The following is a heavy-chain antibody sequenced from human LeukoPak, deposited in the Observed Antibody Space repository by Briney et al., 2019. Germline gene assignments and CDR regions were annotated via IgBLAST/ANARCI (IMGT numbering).Heavy chain of an antibody. Sequence: SETLSLTCTVSGGSISRYYWGWIRQPPGKGLEWIGSIYYSGSTYYNPSLKSRVTISVDTSKNQFSLKLSSVTAADTAVYYCARDRGGSFDYWGQGTLVTVSS. CDR2: IYYSGST. V-gene: IGHV4-39*07. D-gene: IGHD3-10*01. J-gene: IGHJ4*02. CDR3: ARDRGGSFDY. CDR1: GGSISRYY.